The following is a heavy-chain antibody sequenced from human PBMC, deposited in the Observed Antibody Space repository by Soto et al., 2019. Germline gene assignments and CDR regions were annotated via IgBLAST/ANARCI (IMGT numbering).Heavy chain of an antibody. CDR3: ARAHAPTLPFDY. CDR1: GGSIRNVY. CDR2: IFHSGNA. V-gene: IGHV4-59*01. Sequence: SETLSLTCTVSGGSIRNVYWSWIRQAPGKGLEWIGFIFHSGNAKYNPSLKSRVTISVDTSKNQLSLSLDSVTAADTAVYFCARAHAPTLPFDYWGQGTLVTVSS. J-gene: IGHJ4*01. D-gene: IGHD2-15*01.